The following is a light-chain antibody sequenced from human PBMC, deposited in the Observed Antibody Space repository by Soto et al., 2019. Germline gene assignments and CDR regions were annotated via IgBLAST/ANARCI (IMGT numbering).Light chain of an antibody. V-gene: IGLV2-8*01. CDR2: DVS. CDR1: SSDIGGYNS. J-gene: IGLJ1*01. Sequence: QSALTQSPSASGSPGQSVTIYCTGNSSDIGGYNSVSWYQQHPGKAPKVMIYDVSKRPSGVPDRFSGSKSGNTASLTVSAIQAEDEADYYCSSYTDRNNLVFGTGTQLTVL. CDR3: SSYTDRNNLV.